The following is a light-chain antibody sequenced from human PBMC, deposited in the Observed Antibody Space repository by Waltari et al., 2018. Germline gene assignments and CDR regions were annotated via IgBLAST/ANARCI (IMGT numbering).Light chain of an antibody. CDR2: KAN. V-gene: IGLV8-61*01. CDR1: SGSLSTTSY. J-gene: IGLJ3*02. Sequence: QTVVTQEPSLSVSPGGTVTLTCALSSGSLSTTSYATWYQPTPGQAPRTLVYKANARSSGVPDRFSGSILGNTAALTITGAQADDESGYYCALYMGSGIWVFGGGTRLTVL. CDR3: ALYMGSGIWV.